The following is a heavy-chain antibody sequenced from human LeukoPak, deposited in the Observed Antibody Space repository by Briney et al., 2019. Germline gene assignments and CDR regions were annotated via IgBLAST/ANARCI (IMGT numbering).Heavy chain of an antibody. CDR2: ISYDGSNK. D-gene: IGHD3-10*01. J-gene: IGHJ5*02. Sequence: PGRSLRLSCAASGFTFSSYAMHWVRQAPGKGLEWVGVISYDGSNKYYADSVNVRFTISKNHTNNTLNLLMNNLRGEGTAVYYCAKEGFGEGCFDPWGQGTLVTVSS. CDR3: AKEGFGEGCFDP. V-gene: IGHV3-30*07. CDR1: GFTFSSYA.